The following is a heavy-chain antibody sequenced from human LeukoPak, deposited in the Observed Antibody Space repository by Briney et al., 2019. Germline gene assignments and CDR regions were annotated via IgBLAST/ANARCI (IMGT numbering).Heavy chain of an antibody. V-gene: IGHV3-30*18. CDR2: ISYDGSNK. CDR3: AKDLYGDYAIDY. CDR1: GFTFSSYG. D-gene: IGHD4-17*01. Sequence: GGSLRLSCAASGFTFSSYGMHWVRQAPGKGLEWVAVISYDGSNKYYADSVKGRFTISRDNSKNTLYLQMNSLRAEDTAVYYCAKDLYGDYAIDYWGQGTLVTVSS. J-gene: IGHJ4*02.